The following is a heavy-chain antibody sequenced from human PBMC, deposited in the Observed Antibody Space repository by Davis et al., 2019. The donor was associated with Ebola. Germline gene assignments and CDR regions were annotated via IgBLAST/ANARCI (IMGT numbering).Heavy chain of an antibody. V-gene: IGHV4-39*01. CDR3: ARGRVVTAIFDY. Sequence: MPSETLSLTCTVSGGSISSSSTTGAGSASPQGRGWSGLGVSIIVGVTISVDTSKNQFSLKLSSVTAADTAVYYCARGRVVTAIFDYWGQGTLVTVSS. D-gene: IGHD2-21*02. J-gene: IGHJ4*02. CDR2: SIIVG. CDR1: GGSISSSSTT.